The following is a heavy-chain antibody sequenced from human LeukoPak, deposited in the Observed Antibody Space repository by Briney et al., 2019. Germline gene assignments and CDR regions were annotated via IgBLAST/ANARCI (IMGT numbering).Heavy chain of an antibody. CDR1: GFTFTTYG. Sequence: GGSLRLSCADSGFTFTTYGMHWVRQAPGRGLEWVAVISYDGSNAYYADSVKGRFTISRDNSKNTLYLQMNSLRAEDTAVYFCAKDSSPYPDSTGYFGDYWGQGTLVTVSS. J-gene: IGHJ4*02. V-gene: IGHV3-30*18. CDR2: ISYDGSNA. D-gene: IGHD3-22*01. CDR3: AKDSSPYPDSTGYFGDY.